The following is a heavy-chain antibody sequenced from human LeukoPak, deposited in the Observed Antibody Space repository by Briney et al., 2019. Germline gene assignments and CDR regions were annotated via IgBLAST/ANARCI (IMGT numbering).Heavy chain of an antibody. CDR2: ISSSSSYI. CDR1: GFTFSSYS. V-gene: IGHV3-21*01. Sequence: PGGSLRLPCAASGFTFSSYSMNWVRQAPGKGLEWVSSISSSSSYIYYADSVKGRFTISRDNAKNSLYLQMNSLRAEDTAVYYCARDGIQLWSLYFDYWGQGTLVTVSS. J-gene: IGHJ4*02. CDR3: ARDGIQLWSLYFDY. D-gene: IGHD5-18*01.